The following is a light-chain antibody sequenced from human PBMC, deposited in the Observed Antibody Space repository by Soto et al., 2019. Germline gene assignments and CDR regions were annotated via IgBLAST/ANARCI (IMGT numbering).Light chain of an antibody. CDR2: EVS. CDR1: SSDVGGYNY. J-gene: IGLJ1*01. CDR3: SSYTSSSTPLV. V-gene: IGLV2-14*01. Sequence: QAVVTQPASVSGSPGQSITISCTGTSSDVGGYNYVSWYQQHPGKAPKLMIYEVSNRPSGVSNRFSGSKSGNTASLTISGLQAEDEADYYCSSYTSSSTPLVFGTGTKVTVL.